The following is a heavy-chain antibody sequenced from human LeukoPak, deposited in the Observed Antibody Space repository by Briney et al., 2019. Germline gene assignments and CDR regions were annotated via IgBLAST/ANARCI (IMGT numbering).Heavy chain of an antibody. CDR2: IYYSGST. J-gene: IGHJ4*02. D-gene: IGHD1-26*01. CDR3: ARDVGATPGYFDY. CDR1: GGSISSYY. V-gene: IGHV4-59*01. Sequence: SETLSLTCTVSGGSISSYYWDWIRQPPGKGLEWIGYIYYSGSTNYNPSLKSRVTISVDTSKNQFSLKLSSVTAADTAVYYCARDVGATPGYFDYWGQGTLVTVSS.